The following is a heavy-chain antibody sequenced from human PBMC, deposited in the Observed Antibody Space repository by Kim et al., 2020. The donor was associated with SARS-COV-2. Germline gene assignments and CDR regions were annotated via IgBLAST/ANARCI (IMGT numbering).Heavy chain of an antibody. V-gene: IGHV3-53*01. J-gene: IGHJ5*02. CDR3: ARHDWFDP. CDR1: GFTVSADH. Sequence: GGSLRLSCAASGFTVSADHMSWVRQAPGKGLEWVSLLFSDSRTFYADSVKGRFTISRDDSRNTVYLEMISLRPEDTATYYCARHDWFDPWGHGTQVTVSS. CDR2: LFSDSRT.